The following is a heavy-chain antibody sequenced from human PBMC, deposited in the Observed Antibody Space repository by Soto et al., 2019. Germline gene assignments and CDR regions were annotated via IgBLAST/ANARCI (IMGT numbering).Heavy chain of an antibody. CDR2: IYYSGST. J-gene: IGHJ3*02. CDR1: GGCISSYY. D-gene: IGHD5-12*01. V-gene: IGHV4-59*01. CDR3: ARQRKIGATASAFDI. Sequence: QVQLQESGPGLVKPSETLSLTCTVSGGCISSYYWSWIRQPPGKGLEWIGYIYYSGSTNYNPSLKNRVTISVDTSKNQFALTLSSVTAADTAVYYCARQRKIGATASAFDIWGQGTMVTVSS.